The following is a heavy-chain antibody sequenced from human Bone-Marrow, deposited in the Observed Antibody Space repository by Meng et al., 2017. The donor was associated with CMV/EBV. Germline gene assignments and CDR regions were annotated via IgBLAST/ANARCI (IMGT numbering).Heavy chain of an antibody. Sequence: SVKVSCKASGGTFSSYAISWVRQAPGQGLEWMGGIIPIFGTANYTQKFQGRVTMTRDTSTSTVYMELSSLRSEDTAVYYCASGRGIEAAGEPRMDVWGQGTTVTVSS. V-gene: IGHV1-69*05. CDR2: IIPIFGTA. CDR1: GGTFSSYA. CDR3: ASGRGIEAAGEPRMDV. J-gene: IGHJ6*02. D-gene: IGHD6-13*01.